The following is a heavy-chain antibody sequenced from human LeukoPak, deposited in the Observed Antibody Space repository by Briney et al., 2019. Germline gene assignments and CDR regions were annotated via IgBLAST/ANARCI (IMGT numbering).Heavy chain of an antibody. J-gene: IGHJ4*02. CDR2: IYYSGST. CDR1: VGSISSYY. D-gene: IGHD4/OR15-4a*01. V-gene: IGHV4-59*01. Sequence: SETLSLTCTVSVGSISSYYWSWIRQPPGKGLEWIGYIYYSGSTNYNPSLKSRVTISVDTSKSQFSLKLRSVTAADTAVYYCARDHSGTNYVMDWGQGTLVTVSS. CDR3: ARDHSGTNYVMD.